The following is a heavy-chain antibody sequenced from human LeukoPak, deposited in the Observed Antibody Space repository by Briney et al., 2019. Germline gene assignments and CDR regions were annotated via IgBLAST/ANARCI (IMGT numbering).Heavy chain of an antibody. CDR3: TTERYYYGSGSYP. CDR2: IKSKTDGGTT. J-gene: IGHJ4*02. V-gene: IGHV3-15*01. D-gene: IGHD3-10*01. CDR1: GFTFSNAW. Sequence: PGGSLRLSCAASGFTFSNAWMSWVRQAPGKGLEWVGRIKSKTDGGTTDYAAPVKGRFTISRDDSKNTLYLQMNSLKTEDTAVYYCTTERYYYGSGSYPWGQGTLVTVSS.